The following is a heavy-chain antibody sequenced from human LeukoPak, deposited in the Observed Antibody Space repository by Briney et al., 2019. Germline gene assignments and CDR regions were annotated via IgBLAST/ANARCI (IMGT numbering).Heavy chain of an antibody. CDR2: TSDGESP. D-gene: IGHD4-23*01. CDR1: GGSISYYY. V-gene: IGHV4-59*01. CDR3: ARTRAYGGRPDY. Sequence: PSETLSLTCSVSGGSISYYYWSWIRQFPGKGLEWIGYTSDGESPDYNPSLQSRVTIYVDSSKNQFFLNLTSVTAADTAVYYCARTRAYGGRPDYWGQGTLVTVSS. J-gene: IGHJ4*02.